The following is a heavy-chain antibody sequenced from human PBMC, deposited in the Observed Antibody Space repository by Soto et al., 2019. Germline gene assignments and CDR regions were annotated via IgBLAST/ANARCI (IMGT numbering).Heavy chain of an antibody. CDR2: IYYSGST. CDR3: ARQYCSSTSCYRGEYFDY. CDR1: GGSISSYY. V-gene: IGHV4-59*01. D-gene: IGHD2-2*02. J-gene: IGHJ4*02. Sequence: SETLSLTCTVSGGSISSYYWSWIRQPPGKGLEWIGYIYYSGSTNYNPSLKSRVTISVDTSKNQFSLKLSSVTAADTAVYYCARQYCSSTSCYRGEYFDYWGQGTLVTVSS.